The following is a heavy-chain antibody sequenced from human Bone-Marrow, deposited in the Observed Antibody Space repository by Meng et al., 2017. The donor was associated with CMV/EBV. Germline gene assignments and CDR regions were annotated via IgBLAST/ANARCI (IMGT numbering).Heavy chain of an antibody. CDR3: ARDRSWGDYGWFDP. CDR1: GFTFSNYW. Sequence: GESLKISCAGSGFTFSNYWMSWVRQAPGKGLEWVANIKQDGSEKYYVDSVKGRFTITRDNAKNSLYLQMNSLRAEDTAVYYCARDRSWGDYGWFDPWGQGTLVTVSS. J-gene: IGHJ5*02. V-gene: IGHV3-7*01. D-gene: IGHD3-16*01. CDR2: IKQDGSEK.